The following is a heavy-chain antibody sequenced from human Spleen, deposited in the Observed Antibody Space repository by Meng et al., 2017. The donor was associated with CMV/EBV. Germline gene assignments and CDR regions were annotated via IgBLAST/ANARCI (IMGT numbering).Heavy chain of an antibody. CDR1: GYSISSGYY. V-gene: IGHV4-38-2*02. Sequence: SETLSLTCSVSGYSISSGYYWGWIRQPPGKGLEWIGSIFHSGTTYYNPSLKSRVTLSVDTSKNQCSLKLSSVTAADTALYYCAREGVYSTSSGSWGGMDVWGQGTTVIVSS. D-gene: IGHD6-6*01. CDR2: IFHSGTT. J-gene: IGHJ6*02. CDR3: AREGVYSTSSGSWGGMDV.